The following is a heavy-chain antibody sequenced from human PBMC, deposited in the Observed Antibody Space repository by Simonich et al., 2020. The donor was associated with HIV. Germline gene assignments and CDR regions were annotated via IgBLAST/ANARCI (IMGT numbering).Heavy chain of an antibody. CDR2: ISWKSGSI. D-gene: IGHD3-10*01. V-gene: IGHV3-9*01. CDR1: GFTFDNSA. Sequence: EVQLVESGGGLVQPGRSLRLSCAASGFTFDNSAMHWVRQAPGNGLERVAGISWKSGSICYADSVKGRFTISRDNAKNSLYLQMNSLRAEDTALYYCAKDKGAYYGSGSPVYWGQGTLVTVSS. J-gene: IGHJ4*02. CDR3: AKDKGAYYGSGSPVY.